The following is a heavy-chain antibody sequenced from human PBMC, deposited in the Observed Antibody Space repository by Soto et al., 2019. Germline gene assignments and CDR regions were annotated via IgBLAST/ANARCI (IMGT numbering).Heavy chain of an antibody. D-gene: IGHD2-8*02. Sequence: QVQLVQSGAEVEKPGASVKVSCKASGYTFTYYYIHWVRQAPGQGLEWMGFINPSGGTTSQAQKFQGRVTMTSDTSASTVYMELSSLRSEDTAMYYCARGPYSSGSLYYPDYWGQGTLVTVSS. J-gene: IGHJ4*02. CDR3: ARGPYSSGSLYYPDY. V-gene: IGHV1-46*01. CDR2: INPSGGTT. CDR1: GYTFTYYY.